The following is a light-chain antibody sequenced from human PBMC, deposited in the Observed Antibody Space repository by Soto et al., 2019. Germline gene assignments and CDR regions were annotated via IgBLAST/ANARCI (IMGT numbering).Light chain of an antibody. V-gene: IGLV1-40*01. Sequence: QAVVSQPPSVSGAPGQRITISCTGSSSNIGANYDVHWYRQVPGTAPKLLMSGDNNRPSGVADRFSGSKSGTSASLAITRLQAEDEADYYWQSYDSSLNRVFGTGTKVTVL. CDR2: GDN. CDR1: SSNIGANYD. CDR3: QSYDSSLNRV. J-gene: IGLJ1*01.